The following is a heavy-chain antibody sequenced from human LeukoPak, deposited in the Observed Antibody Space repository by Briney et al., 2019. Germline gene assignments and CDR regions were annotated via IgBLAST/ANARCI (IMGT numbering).Heavy chain of an antibody. V-gene: IGHV3-48*01. J-gene: IGHJ4*02. CDR3: ARGQDSSSWSPLDY. Sequence: GGSQRLSCAASGFSFSNYRMNWVRQAPGKGLVWVSYISSSGSTIYYADSVKGRFTISRDNAKNSLYLQMNSLRAEDTAVYYCARGQDSSSWSPLDYWGQGTLVTVSS. D-gene: IGHD6-13*01. CDR2: ISSSGSTI. CDR1: GFSFSNYR.